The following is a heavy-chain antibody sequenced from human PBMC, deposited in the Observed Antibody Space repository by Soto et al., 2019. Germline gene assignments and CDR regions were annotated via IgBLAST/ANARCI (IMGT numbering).Heavy chain of an antibody. J-gene: IGHJ6*02. CDR2: IIPIFGTA. Sequence: VKVSCKASGGTFSSYAISWVRQAPGQGLEWMGGIIPIFGTANYAQKFQGRVTITADESTSTAYMELSSLRSEDTAVYYCAKARFLEWLLSAYYYYGMDVWGQGTTVTVSS. CDR1: GGTFSSYA. D-gene: IGHD3-3*01. V-gene: IGHV1-69*13. CDR3: AKARFLEWLLSAYYYYGMDV.